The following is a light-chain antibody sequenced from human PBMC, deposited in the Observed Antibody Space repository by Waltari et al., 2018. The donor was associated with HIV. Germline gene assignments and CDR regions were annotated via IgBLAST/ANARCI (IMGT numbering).Light chain of an antibody. V-gene: IGKV2-28*01. Sequence: DIVMTQSPLSLPVTPGEPASISCGSRESLLHSNGYNSLNWYLQKPGQSPQLLIYLGSNRASGVPDRFSGSGSGTDFTLKISRVEVEDVGVYYCMQVLQTPLTFGGGTKVEIK. J-gene: IGKJ4*01. CDR3: MQVLQTPLT. CDR1: ESLLHSNGYNS. CDR2: LGS.